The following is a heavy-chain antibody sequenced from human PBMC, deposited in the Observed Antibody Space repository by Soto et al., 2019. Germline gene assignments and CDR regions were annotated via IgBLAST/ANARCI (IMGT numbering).Heavy chain of an antibody. CDR3: ARGSSIAGLYYGMDV. CDR1: GGSISSGGYY. D-gene: IGHD6-6*01. V-gene: IGHV4-31*03. Sequence: SETLSLTCTVSGGSISSGGYYWTWIRQHPGKGLEWIGYNYYSGITYYNPSLKSRFTISLDTFKNQFSLKLCSVIAADTAVYYCARGSSIAGLYYGMDVWGQGTTVTVSS. CDR2: NYYSGIT. J-gene: IGHJ6*02.